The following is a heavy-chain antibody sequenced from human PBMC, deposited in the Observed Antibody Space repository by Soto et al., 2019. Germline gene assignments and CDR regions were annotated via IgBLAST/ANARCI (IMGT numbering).Heavy chain of an antibody. V-gene: IGHV4-4*07. Sequence: SETLSLTCTVTGGAISGYYWTWIRQSDGEGLEWIGRIYSSGGTNYNPSLKSRVTISLDTSMNYFSLRLSSVTAADTAVYYCARGQRFSDWFDPWGQGTLVTVSS. J-gene: IGHJ5*02. CDR3: ARGQRFSDWFDP. CDR2: IYSSGGT. CDR1: GGAISGYY. D-gene: IGHD3-3*01.